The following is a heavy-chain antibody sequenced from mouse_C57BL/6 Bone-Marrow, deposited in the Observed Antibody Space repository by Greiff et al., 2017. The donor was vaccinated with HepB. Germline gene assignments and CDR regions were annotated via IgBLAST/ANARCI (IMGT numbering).Heavy chain of an antibody. Sequence: VQLQQSGPELVKPGASVKISCKASGYTFTDYYMNWVKQSHGKSLEWIGDINPNNGGTSYNQKFKGKATLTVDKSSSTAYMELRSLTSEDSAVYYFARRGFAYWGQGTLVTVSA. J-gene: IGHJ3*01. CDR1: GYTFTDYY. CDR3: ARRGFAY. V-gene: IGHV1-26*01. CDR2: INPNNGGT.